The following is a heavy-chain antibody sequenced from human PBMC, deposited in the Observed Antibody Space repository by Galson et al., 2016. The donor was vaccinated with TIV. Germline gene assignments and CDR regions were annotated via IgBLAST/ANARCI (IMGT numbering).Heavy chain of an antibody. D-gene: IGHD1-1*01. J-gene: IGHJ5*02. CDR3: ARERSGNDFENWFDP. Sequence: SLRLSCAGPGFTFSSYEMNWVRQAPGKGLEWVSYISNRGSMKFYADSVKGRFTISRDNAKNSLYLQINSLRAEDTAVYYCARERSGNDFENWFDPWGQGTLVTVSS. CDR1: GFTFSSYE. V-gene: IGHV3-48*03. CDR2: ISNRGSMK.